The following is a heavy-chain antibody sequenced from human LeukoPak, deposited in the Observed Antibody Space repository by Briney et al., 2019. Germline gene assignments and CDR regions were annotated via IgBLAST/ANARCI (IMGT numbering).Heavy chain of an antibody. CDR3: ARAIIYGAKGDAFDI. CDR2: INPSGGST. D-gene: IGHD4-17*01. J-gene: IGHJ3*02. Sequence: ASVKVSCTASGYTFTSYYMHWVRQAPGQGLEWMGIINPSGGSTSYAQKFQGRVTMTRDTSTSTVYMELSSLRSEDTAVYYCARAIIYGAKGDAFDIWGQGTMVTVSS. CDR1: GYTFTSYY. V-gene: IGHV1-46*01.